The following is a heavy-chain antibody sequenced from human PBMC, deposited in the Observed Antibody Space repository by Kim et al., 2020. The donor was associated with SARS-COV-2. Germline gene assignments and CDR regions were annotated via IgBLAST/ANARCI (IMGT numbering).Heavy chain of an antibody. V-gene: IGHV3-30-3*02. Sequence: ADTVKGRSTNTRDNSNNTLYLQMNSLRAEYTAVYFCAKPKFGELISYFDYWGQGTLVTVSS. J-gene: IGHJ4*02. D-gene: IGHD3-10*01. CDR3: AKPKFGELISYFDY.